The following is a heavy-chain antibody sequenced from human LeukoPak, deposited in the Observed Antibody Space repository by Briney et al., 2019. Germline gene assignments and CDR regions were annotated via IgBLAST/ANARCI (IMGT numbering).Heavy chain of an antibody. Sequence: ASVKVSCKASGYTFTSHYMHWVRQAPGQGLEWMGIINPSGGSTSYAQKFQGRVTMTRDTSTSTVYMELSNLRSEDTAVYYCARDRYYDSSGYSNFDYWGQGTLVTVSS. J-gene: IGHJ4*02. CDR3: ARDRYYDSSGYSNFDY. D-gene: IGHD3-22*01. CDR2: INPSGGST. CDR1: GYTFTSHY. V-gene: IGHV1-46*01.